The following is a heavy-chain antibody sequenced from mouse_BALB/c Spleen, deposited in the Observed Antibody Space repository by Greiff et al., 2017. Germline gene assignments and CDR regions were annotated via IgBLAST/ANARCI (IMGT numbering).Heavy chain of an antibody. J-gene: IGHJ4*01. Sequence: VQLQQPGAELVKPGTSVKLSCKASGYNFTSYWINWVKLRPGQGLEWIGDIYPGSGSTNYNEKFKSKATLTVDTSSSTAYMQLSSLASEDSALYYCARWGYGNNYYAMDYWGQGTSVTVSS. CDR3: ARWGYGNNYYAMDY. CDR2: IYPGSGST. D-gene: IGHD2-10*02. CDR1: GYNFTSYW. V-gene: IGHV1-55*01.